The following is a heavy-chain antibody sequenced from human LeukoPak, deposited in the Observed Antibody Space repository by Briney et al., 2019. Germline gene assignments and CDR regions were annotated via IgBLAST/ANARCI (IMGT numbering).Heavy chain of an antibody. Sequence: SETLSLTCAVYGGSFSRYYWSWIRQPPGKGLEWIGEINHSGSNNYNPSLKSRVTISVDTSTTQSSMKLSSVTAAETAVYYCARARGITMVRGVRGKGAHMDAWGKGTTVTVSS. V-gene: IGHV4-34*01. CDR3: ARARGITMVRGVRGKGAHMDA. J-gene: IGHJ6*04. CDR2: INHSGSN. CDR1: GGSFSRYY. D-gene: IGHD3-10*01.